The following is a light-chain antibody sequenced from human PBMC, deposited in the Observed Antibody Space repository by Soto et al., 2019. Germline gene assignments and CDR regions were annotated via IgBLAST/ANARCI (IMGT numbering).Light chain of an antibody. V-gene: IGKV3-15*01. CDR1: QSVSSD. CDR3: QQYNNWPFT. CDR2: SAS. J-gene: IGKJ3*01. Sequence: EIVMTQSPATLSVSPGERATLSCRASQSVSSDLAWYQQKPGQAPRLLIYSASTRATGIPARFSGSGSGTEFPLTISSLQSEDFALYYCQQYNNWPFTFGPGTQVDIK.